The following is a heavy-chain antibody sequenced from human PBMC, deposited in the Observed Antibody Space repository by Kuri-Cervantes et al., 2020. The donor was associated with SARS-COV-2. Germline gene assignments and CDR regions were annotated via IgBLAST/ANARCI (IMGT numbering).Heavy chain of an antibody. CDR1: GYTFTSYG. J-gene: IGHJ6*03. V-gene: IGHV1-18*01. CDR3: ARKGAAAGTSYYMDV. Sequence: ASVKVSCKASGYTFTSYGISWVRQAPGQELEWMGWISAYNGNTNYAQKLQGRVTMTTDTSTSTAYMELSRLRSDDTAVYYCARKGAAAGTSYYMDVWGKGTTVTVSS. CDR2: ISAYNGNT. D-gene: IGHD6-13*01.